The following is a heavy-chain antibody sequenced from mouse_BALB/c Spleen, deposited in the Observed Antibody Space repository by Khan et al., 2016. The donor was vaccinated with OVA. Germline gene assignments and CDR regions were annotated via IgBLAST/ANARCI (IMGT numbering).Heavy chain of an antibody. CDR1: GFSLTSYA. CDR2: IWSDGTT. V-gene: IGHV2-6*02. CDR3: AAHRYDGYYAMDY. J-gene: IGHJ4*01. Sequence: QVQLKESGPGLVAPSQSLSITCTVSGFSLTSYAVHWVRQPPGKGLEWLVVIWSDGTTTYNSTLKSRLSISKDNSNSQVFLKMNCLQTDDTAMYYCAAHRYDGYYAMDYWGQGTSVTVSS. D-gene: IGHD2-14*01.